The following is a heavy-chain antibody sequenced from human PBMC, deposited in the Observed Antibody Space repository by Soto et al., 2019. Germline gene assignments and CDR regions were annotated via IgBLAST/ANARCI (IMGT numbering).Heavy chain of an antibody. V-gene: IGHV3-23*01. CDR3: AKPHRDVYSTAFFYH. Sequence: EVQVLGSGGGLVQPGGSLRLSCAASEFTFSSYAMSWVRQAPGKGLEWVSGISGSGGGTYYADSVKGRFTISRDNSKNTVYLQMNSLRAEDTAVYYCAKPHRDVYSTAFFYHWGQGTLVTVSS. CDR1: EFTFSSYA. CDR2: ISGSGGGT. D-gene: IGHD4-4*01. J-gene: IGHJ4*02.